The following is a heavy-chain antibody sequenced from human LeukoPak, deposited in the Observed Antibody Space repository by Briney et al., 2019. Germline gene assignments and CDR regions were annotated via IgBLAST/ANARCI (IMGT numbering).Heavy chain of an antibody. J-gene: IGHJ4*02. CDR2: IYYSGST. V-gene: IGHV4-31*03. D-gene: IGHD1-26*01. CDR3: ARGSYVGPTSGYFDY. CDR1: GVSISSGGYN. Sequence: SETLSLTCTVSGVSISSGGYNWSWIRQHPGKGLECIGYIYYSGSTYYNPSLKSRVTISVDTSKNQFSLKLSSVTAADTAVYYCARGSYVGPTSGYFDYWGQGTLVTVSS.